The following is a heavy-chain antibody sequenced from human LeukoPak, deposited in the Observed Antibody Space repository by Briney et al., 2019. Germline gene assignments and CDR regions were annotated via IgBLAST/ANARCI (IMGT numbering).Heavy chain of an antibody. V-gene: IGHV3-23*01. D-gene: IGHD5-18*01. CDR3: ATRGYSYGHEGY. CDR2: ISGSGGST. Sequence: PGGSLRLSCAASGFTFSSYAMSWVRQAPGKGLEWVSAISGSGGSTYYADSVKGRFTISRDNSKNTLYLQMSSLRAEDTAVYYCATRGYSYGHEGYWGQGTLVTVSS. J-gene: IGHJ4*02. CDR1: GFTFSSYA.